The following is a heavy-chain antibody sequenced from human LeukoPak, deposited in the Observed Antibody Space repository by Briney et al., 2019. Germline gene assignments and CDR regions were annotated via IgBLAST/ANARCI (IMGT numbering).Heavy chain of an antibody. CDR1: GFTFSTYS. J-gene: IGHJ4*02. D-gene: IGHD3-22*01. V-gene: IGHV3-48*04. CDR3: ATPLDYYDRSDSHQGGD. Sequence: GGSLRLSCAASGFTFSTYSMNWVRQAPGKGLEWVSYIGRSSSPIYYADSVKGRFTISRDNAKNSLYLQMNSLRAEDTAVYYCATPLDYYDRSDSHQGGDWGQGTLVTVSS. CDR2: IGRSSSPI.